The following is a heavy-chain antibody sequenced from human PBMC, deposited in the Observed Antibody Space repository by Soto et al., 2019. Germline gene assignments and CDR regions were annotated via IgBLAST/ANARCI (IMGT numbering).Heavy chain of an antibody. Sequence: QVQLVESGGGVVPPGRSLRLSCAASGFTFSSYGMHWVRQAPGKGLEWVAVISYDGSNKYYADSVKGRFTISRDNSKNTLYLQMNSLRAEDTAVYYCAKEPVESRIVVVPAAIYFDYWGQGTLVTVSS. CDR3: AKEPVESRIVVVPAAIYFDY. CDR2: ISYDGSNK. V-gene: IGHV3-30*18. D-gene: IGHD2-2*01. J-gene: IGHJ4*02. CDR1: GFTFSSYG.